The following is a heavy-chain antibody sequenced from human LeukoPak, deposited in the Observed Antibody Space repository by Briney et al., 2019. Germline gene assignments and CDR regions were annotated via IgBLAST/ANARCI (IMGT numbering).Heavy chain of an antibody. CDR3: ARVNPLGELF. Sequence: SETLSLTCTVSGGSISSYYWSWIRQPAGKGLEWIGRIYTSGSTDYHPSLKSRLTMSVHTSKNQFSLKLSSVTAADTAVYYCARVNPLGELFWGQGTLVTVSS. V-gene: IGHV4-4*07. J-gene: IGHJ4*02. D-gene: IGHD3-16*01. CDR1: GGSISSYY. CDR2: IYTSGST.